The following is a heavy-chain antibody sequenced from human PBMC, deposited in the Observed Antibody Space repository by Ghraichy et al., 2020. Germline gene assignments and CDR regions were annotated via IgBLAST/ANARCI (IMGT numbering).Heavy chain of an antibody. Sequence: GGSLRLSCAASGFTFSNAWMSWVRQAPGKGLEWVGRIKSKTDGGTTDYAAPVEGRFTISRDDSKNTLYLQMNSLKTEDTAVYYCFSRITIFGEPNWGQGTLVTVSS. V-gene: IGHV3-15*01. J-gene: IGHJ4*02. CDR3: FSRITIFGEPN. CDR2: IKSKTDGGTT. D-gene: IGHD3-3*01. CDR1: GFTFSNAW.